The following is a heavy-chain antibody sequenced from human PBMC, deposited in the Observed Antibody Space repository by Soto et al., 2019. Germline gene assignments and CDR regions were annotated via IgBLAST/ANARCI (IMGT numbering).Heavy chain of an antibody. CDR2: ISYDGSNK. CDR1: GFTFSSYA. D-gene: IGHD3-9*01. CDR3: AGSRDYYDILTGYYNLDLDY. J-gene: IGHJ4*02. Sequence: GGSLRLSCAASGFTFSSYAMHWVRQAPGKGLEWVAVISYDGSNKYYADSVKGRFTISRDNSKNTLYLQMNSLRAEDTAVYYCAGSRDYYDILTGYYNLDLDYWGQGTLDTVSS. V-gene: IGHV3-30-3*01.